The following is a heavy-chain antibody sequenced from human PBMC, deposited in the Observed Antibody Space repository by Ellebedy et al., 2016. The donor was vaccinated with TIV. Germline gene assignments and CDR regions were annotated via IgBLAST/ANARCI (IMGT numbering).Heavy chain of an antibody. CDR1: GFTFSSYA. CDR2: ISGSSGST. D-gene: IGHD1-26*01. J-gene: IGHJ6*03. V-gene: IGHV3-23*01. CDR3: AKGPTTRYYYMGV. Sequence: GESLKISXAASGFTFSSYAMSWVRQAPGKGLEWVSSISGSSGSTYYADSVRGRFTISRDNSKNTLYLQMNSLRAEDTAVYYCAKGPTTRYYYMGVWGKGTTVTVSS.